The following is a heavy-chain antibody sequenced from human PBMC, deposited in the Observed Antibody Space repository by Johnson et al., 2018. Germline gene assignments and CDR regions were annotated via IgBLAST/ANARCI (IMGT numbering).Heavy chain of an antibody. V-gene: IGHV3-74*01. CDR3: ARAPSFYYDSTGRGLSFQH. CDR2: INSDGSST. CDR1: GFTFSSYW. D-gene: IGHD3-22*01. J-gene: IGHJ1*01. Sequence: EVQLLETGGGLVQPGGSLRLSCAASGFTFSSYWMHWVRQAPGKGLVWVSRINSDGSSTSYADSVKGRFTISRDNAKNTLYLQMNSLRAEDTAVYYCARAPSFYYDSTGRGLSFQHWGQGTLVTVSS.